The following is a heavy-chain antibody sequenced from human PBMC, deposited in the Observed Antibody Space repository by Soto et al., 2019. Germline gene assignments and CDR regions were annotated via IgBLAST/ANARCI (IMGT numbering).Heavy chain of an antibody. J-gene: IGHJ6*02. D-gene: IGHD2-2*01. V-gene: IGHV3-30-3*01. CDR1: GFTFSSYA. CDR2: ISYDGSNK. Sequence: QPGGTLRLSCAASGFTFSSYAMHWVRQAPGKGLEWVAVISYDGSNKYYADSVKGRFTISRDNSKNTLYLQMNSLRAEDTAVYYCARSIVVVPAAIDYYYGMDVWGQGTTVTAP. CDR3: ARSIVVVPAAIDYYYGMDV.